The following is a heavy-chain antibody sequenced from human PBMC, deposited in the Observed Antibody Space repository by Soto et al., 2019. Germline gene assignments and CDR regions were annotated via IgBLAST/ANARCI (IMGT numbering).Heavy chain of an antibody. J-gene: IGHJ4*02. CDR3: AKGYGYITPFDY. Sequence: EVQLWESGGGLVQPGGSLRLSCAASGYTLSSYAMSWVRQAPGKGLEWVSAISGSGGSTYYADSVKGRFTISRDNSKNTLYLQMNSLRAEDTAVYYCAKGYGYITPFDYWGQGTLVTVSS. V-gene: IGHV3-23*01. CDR2: ISGSGGST. D-gene: IGHD6-25*01. CDR1: GYTLSSYA.